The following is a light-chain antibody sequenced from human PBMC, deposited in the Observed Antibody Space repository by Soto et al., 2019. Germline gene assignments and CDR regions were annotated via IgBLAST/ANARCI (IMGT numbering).Light chain of an antibody. CDR3: QQGHNWPLT. Sequence: EIVMTQSPATLSVSPGERATLSCRASQSISNELAWYQQKPGQPPRLLIYSASTRATGVPARFTGSGSGSELTLTISGLQSEDFAVYYCQQGHNWPLTFGQGTRLEI. V-gene: IGKV3-15*01. CDR1: QSISNE. J-gene: IGKJ2*01. CDR2: SAS.